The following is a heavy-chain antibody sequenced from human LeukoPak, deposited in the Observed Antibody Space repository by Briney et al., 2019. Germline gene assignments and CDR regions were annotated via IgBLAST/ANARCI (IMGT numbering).Heavy chain of an antibody. J-gene: IGHJ4*02. Sequence: PGGSLRLSCAASGFTFSSYWMSWVRQAPGKGLEWVANIKQDGSEKYYVDSVKGRFTISRDNAKNSLYLQMNSLRAEDTAVYYCARTRITMIVGLASRFDCWGQGTLVTVSS. CDR1: GFTFSSYW. CDR2: IKQDGSEK. CDR3: ARTRITMIVGLASRFDC. D-gene: IGHD3-22*01. V-gene: IGHV3-7*01.